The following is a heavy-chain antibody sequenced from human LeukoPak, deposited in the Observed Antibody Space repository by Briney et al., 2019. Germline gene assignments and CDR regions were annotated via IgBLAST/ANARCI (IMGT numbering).Heavy chain of an antibody. J-gene: IGHJ6*02. CDR2: ISSSSSYI. V-gene: IGHV3-21*06. CDR1: GFTFSSYS. Sequence: GGSLRLSCAASGFTFSSYSMNWVRQAPGKGLEWVSSISSSSSYIYYADSVKGRFTISRDNAKNSLYLQMNSLRAEDTAVYYCARGLQQWLVRRIYYGMDVWGQGTTVTVSS. CDR3: ARGLQQWLVRRIYYGMDV. D-gene: IGHD6-19*01.